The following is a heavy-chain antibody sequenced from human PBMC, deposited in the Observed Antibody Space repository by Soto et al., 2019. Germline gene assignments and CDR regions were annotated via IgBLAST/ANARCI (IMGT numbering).Heavy chain of an antibody. D-gene: IGHD3-16*01. V-gene: IGHV1-18*01. CDR3: ARDHGGGVTVE. CDR2: ISAYNGNT. Sequence: QVQLVQSGAEVKKPGASVKVSCKASGYTFTSYAISWVRQAPGQGLEWMGWISAYNGNTKYAQKLQGRVTMTTDTATSTAYRELRSLRSDDTAVYYCARDHGGGVTVEWGQGTLVTVSS. J-gene: IGHJ4*02. CDR1: GYTFTSYA.